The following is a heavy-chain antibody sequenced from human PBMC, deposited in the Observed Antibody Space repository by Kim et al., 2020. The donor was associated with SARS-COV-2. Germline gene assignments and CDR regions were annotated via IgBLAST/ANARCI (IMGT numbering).Heavy chain of an antibody. CDR3: ARFHLFYGMDF. CDR1: GGSISGDTYY. Sequence: SETLSLTCTVSGGSISGDTYYWGWIRQPPGKGLEWIATIYYSGRHYYNPSLKRRVTISDDTSKNQFSLNLSSVTAAATPLYYCARFHLFYGMDFWGQGNT. CDR2: IYYSGRH. J-gene: IGHJ6*02. V-gene: IGHV4-39*01.